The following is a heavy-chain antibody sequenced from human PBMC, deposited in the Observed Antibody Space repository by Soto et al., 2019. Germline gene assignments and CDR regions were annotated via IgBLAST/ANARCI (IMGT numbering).Heavy chain of an antibody. Sequence: QVQLVEPGGGVVQPGRSLRLSCAASGFTFSSYGMHWVRQAPGKGLEWVAVISYDGSNKYYADSVKGRFTISRDNSKNTLYLQMNSLRAEDTAVYYCAKGSRELLGDYWGQGTLVTVSS. CDR2: ISYDGSNK. CDR1: GFTFSSYG. D-gene: IGHD1-26*01. CDR3: AKGSRELLGDY. J-gene: IGHJ4*02. V-gene: IGHV3-30*18.